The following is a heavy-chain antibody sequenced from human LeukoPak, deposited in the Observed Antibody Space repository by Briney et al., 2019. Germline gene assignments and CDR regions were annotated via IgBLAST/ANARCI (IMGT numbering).Heavy chain of an antibody. Sequence: GRSLRLSCAASGFTFSSYGMHWVRQAPGKGLEWVAVISYDGSNKYYADSVKGRFTISRDNSKNTLYLQMNSLRAEDTAVYYCAKDYCSGGSCYSEDYWGRGTLVTVSS. V-gene: IGHV3-30*18. J-gene: IGHJ4*02. CDR1: GFTFSSYG. CDR3: AKDYCSGGSCYSEDY. D-gene: IGHD2-15*01. CDR2: ISYDGSNK.